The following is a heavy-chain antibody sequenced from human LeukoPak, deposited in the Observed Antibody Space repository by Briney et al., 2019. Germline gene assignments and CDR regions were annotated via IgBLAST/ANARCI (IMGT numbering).Heavy chain of an antibody. CDR3: ARRRAEGGSNGHYNWFDP. V-gene: IGHV4-61*01. Sequence: SETLSLTCTVSGGSISSGSYYWSWIRQPPGKGLEWTGYIYYSGSTNYNPSLKSRVTISVDTSKNQFSLKLSSVTAADTAVYYCARRRAEGGSNGHYNWFDPWGQGILVTVSS. CDR2: IYYSGST. J-gene: IGHJ5*02. CDR1: GGSISSGSYY. D-gene: IGHD6-13*01.